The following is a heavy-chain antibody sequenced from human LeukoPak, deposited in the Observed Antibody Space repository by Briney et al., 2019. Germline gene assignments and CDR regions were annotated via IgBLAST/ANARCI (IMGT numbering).Heavy chain of an antibody. CDR2: ISGSVGST. J-gene: IGHJ4*02. Sequence: PGGSLTLSCAASGFTFSSYAMSWVRQASGKGLEWVSGISGSVGSTYYADSVKGRFTISRDNSKNTLYLQMNSLRAEDTAVYYCAKDSYYDSSGYYPPSYFDYWGQGTLVTVSS. D-gene: IGHD3-22*01. V-gene: IGHV3-23*01. CDR1: GFTFSSYA. CDR3: AKDSYYDSSGYYPPSYFDY.